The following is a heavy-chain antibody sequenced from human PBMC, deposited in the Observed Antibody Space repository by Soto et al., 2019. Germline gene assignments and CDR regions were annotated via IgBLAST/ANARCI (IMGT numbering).Heavy chain of an antibody. Sequence: GGSLRLSCAASGFTFSSYAMSWVRQAPGKGLEWVSAISGSGGSTYYADSVKGRFTISRDNSKNTLYLQMNSLRAEDTAVYYCAKANYCSGGSRLAWYFQHWGQGTLVTVSS. CDR3: AKANYCSGGSRLAWYFQH. J-gene: IGHJ1*01. V-gene: IGHV3-23*01. CDR1: GFTFSSYA. D-gene: IGHD2-15*01. CDR2: ISGSGGST.